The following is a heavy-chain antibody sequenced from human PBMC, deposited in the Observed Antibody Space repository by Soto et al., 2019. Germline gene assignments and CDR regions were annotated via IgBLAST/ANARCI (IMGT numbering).Heavy chain of an antibody. CDR3: ARVGVGHYEFDY. Sequence: EVQLVESGGALVQPGGSLRLSCAASGFTFSSYWMHWVRQAPGEGLVWVSRIKTDGSSTSYADSVKGRFTISRDNAKNTMYLQMNSLRAEGTAVYYCARVGVGHYEFDYWGQGTLVTVSS. D-gene: IGHD3-16*01. J-gene: IGHJ4*02. CDR1: GFTFSSYW. V-gene: IGHV3-74*01. CDR2: IKTDGSST.